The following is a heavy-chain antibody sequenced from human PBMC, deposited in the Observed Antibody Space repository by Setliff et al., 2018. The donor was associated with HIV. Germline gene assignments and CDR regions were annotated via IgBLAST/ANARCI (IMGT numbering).Heavy chain of an antibody. CDR2: IDYSGSA. D-gene: IGHD5-18*01. J-gene: IGHJ4*02. Sequence: PSETLSLTCTVSSGSISSGTYYWSWIRQYPGKGLEWIGYIDYSGSAFYNPSLKSRVTISVDTSKNQFSLKLNSVTAADTAVYYCARTRGYTYGYIDSWAQGTLVTVSS. CDR3: ARTRGYTYGYIDS. V-gene: IGHV4-30-4*08. CDR1: SGSISSGTYY.